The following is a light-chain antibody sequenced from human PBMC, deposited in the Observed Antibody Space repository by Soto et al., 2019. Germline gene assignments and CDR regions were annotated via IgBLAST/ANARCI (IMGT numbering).Light chain of an antibody. CDR2: DAS. CDR3: QQRSNWTPT. CDR1: QSVNKY. V-gene: IGKV3-11*01. Sequence: EIVLTQSPATLSLSPGERATLSCRASQSVNKYLAWYQQRPGQAPMLLIYDASNRATGIPARFSGSGSGTDGTPTISSLEQEDVSVYYCQQRSNWTPTFGQGTRLEIK. J-gene: IGKJ5*01.